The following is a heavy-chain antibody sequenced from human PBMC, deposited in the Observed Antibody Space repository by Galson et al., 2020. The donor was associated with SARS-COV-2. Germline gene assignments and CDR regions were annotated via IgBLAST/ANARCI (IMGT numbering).Heavy chain of an antibody. V-gene: IGHV1-18*04. CDR3: AREGDIVVVPAANYGMDV. Sequence: ASVKVSCKASGYTFTSYGNSWVRQAPGQGLEWMGWISAYNGNTNYAQKLQGRVTMTTDTSTSTAYMELRSLRSDDTAVYYCAREGDIVVVPAANYGMDVWGQGTTVTVSS. CDR2: ISAYNGNT. CDR1: GYTFTSYG. J-gene: IGHJ6*02. D-gene: IGHD2-2*01.